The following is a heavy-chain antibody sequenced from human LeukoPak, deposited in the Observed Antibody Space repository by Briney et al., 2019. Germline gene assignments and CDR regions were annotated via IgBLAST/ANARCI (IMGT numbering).Heavy chain of an antibody. V-gene: IGHV1-2*02. CDR3: ARWVASPSSGWFYP. Sequence: GASVTVSCKASAYTFTGYYVHWVRQAPGQGLEWMGWINPNNGDTNYVQKCQGRVTMTRDTSISTAYMDLSSLRSDDTAVYYCARWVASPSSGWFYPWGQGTLVTVSS. J-gene: IGHJ5*02. D-gene: IGHD3-22*01. CDR2: INPNNGDT. CDR1: AYTFTGYY.